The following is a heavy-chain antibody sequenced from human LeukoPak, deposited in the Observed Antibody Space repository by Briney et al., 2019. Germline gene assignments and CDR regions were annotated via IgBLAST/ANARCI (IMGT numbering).Heavy chain of an antibody. CDR2: IYYSGST. D-gene: IGHD6-13*01. V-gene: IGHV4-59*08. Sequence: SETLSLTRTVSGGSISSYYWSWIRQPPGKGLEWIGYIYYSGSTNYNPSLKSRVTISVDTSKNQFSLKLSSVTAADTAVYYCARWGIAAAGPSFDYWGRGTLVTVSS. CDR3: ARWGIAAAGPSFDY. J-gene: IGHJ4*02. CDR1: GGSISSYY.